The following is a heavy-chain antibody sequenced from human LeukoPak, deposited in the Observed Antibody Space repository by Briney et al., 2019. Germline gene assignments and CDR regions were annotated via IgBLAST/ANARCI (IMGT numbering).Heavy chain of an antibody. CDR3: ARELYSHQDIDY. V-gene: IGHV3-21*01. D-gene: IGHD3-16*02. J-gene: IGHJ4*02. Sequence: PGGSLRLSCAASGFAFSACAVNWVRQAPGKGLEWVSSISSSGSDVFYADSVKGRFTMSRDNAKNSLYLQMNSLRAEDTAVYCCARELYSHQDIDYWGQGTLVTVSS. CDR2: ISSSGSDV. CDR1: GFAFSACA.